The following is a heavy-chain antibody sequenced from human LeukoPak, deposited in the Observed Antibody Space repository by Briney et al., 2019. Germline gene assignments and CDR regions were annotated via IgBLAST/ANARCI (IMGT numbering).Heavy chain of an antibody. CDR1: GFTFSNYA. D-gene: IGHD6-6*01. CDR3: AKDRKPLRSSRNYYYSYMYV. V-gene: IGHV3-23*01. Sequence: PGGSLSLSSASSGFTFSNYARSWVPQAPGKGLEGVSNLSSGGRTIYSAASVKGRFTISRDNSKNTLYLQMNSLRAEDTAVHYCAKDRKPLRSSRNYYYSYMYVWGKGTPVTVSS. J-gene: IGHJ6*03. CDR2: LSSGGRTI.